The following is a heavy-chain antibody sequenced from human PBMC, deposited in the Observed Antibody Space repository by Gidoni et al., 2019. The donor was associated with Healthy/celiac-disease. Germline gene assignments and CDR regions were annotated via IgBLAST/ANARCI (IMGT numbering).Heavy chain of an antibody. J-gene: IGHJ4*02. V-gene: IGHV3-43*02. D-gene: IGHD5-12*01. CDR3: AKGRRDGYNYDY. CDR1: GSTFDDYA. CDR2: ISGDGGST. Sequence: EVQLVESGGGVVQPGGSLRLSCAASGSTFDDYAMHWVRQAPGKGLEWVSRISGDGGSTYYADSVKVRFTISRDNSKNSLYLQMNSLRTEDTALYYCAKGRRDGYNYDYWGQGTLVTVSS.